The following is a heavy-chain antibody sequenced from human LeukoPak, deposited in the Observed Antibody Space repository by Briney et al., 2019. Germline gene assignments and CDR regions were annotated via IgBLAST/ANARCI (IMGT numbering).Heavy chain of an antibody. Sequence: GGSLRLSCATSGFTFSTYAMSWVRQAPGKGLEWVSVIGTTTGSTYYADSVRGRFTISRDNSRNTLFLQMNSLSAEDTAVYFCAKRTSRYGHFDFWGQGTLVTVSS. CDR1: GFTFSTYA. CDR3: AKRTSRYGHFDF. D-gene: IGHD5-18*01. V-gene: IGHV3-23*01. J-gene: IGHJ4*02. CDR2: IGTTTGST.